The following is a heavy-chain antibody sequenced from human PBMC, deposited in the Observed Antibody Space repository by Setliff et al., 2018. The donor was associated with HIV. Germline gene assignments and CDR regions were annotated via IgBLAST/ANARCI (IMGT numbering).Heavy chain of an antibody. CDR1: GGSISSYC. J-gene: IGHJ5*02. D-gene: IGHD3-10*01. CDR3: ARRIDNSGSFPDKNWFDT. V-gene: IGHV4-4*09. CDR2: IFSSGST. Sequence: SETLSLTCTVSGGSISSYCWNWIRQSPGRGLEWIGFIFSSGSTKYNPSLQNRVTVSIDTSKNQFSLKLTSLTAADTAVYYCARRIDNSGSFPDKNWFDTWGQGSLVTVSS.